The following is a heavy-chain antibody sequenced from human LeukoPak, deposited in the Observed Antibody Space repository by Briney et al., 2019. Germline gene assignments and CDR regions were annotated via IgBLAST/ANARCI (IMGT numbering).Heavy chain of an antibody. CDR3: AREPPRERWFDT. V-gene: IGHV3-7*03. CDR1: GFIFSSYW. Sequence: PGGSLRLSCTASGFIFSSYWMSWVRQAPGKGLEWVANIKYDGGEKYYVDYVKGRFTISRDNAKNSLFLQMNSLRAEDTAVYYCAREPPRERWFDTWGQGSLVTVYS. J-gene: IGHJ5*02. D-gene: IGHD1-1*01. CDR2: IKYDGGEK.